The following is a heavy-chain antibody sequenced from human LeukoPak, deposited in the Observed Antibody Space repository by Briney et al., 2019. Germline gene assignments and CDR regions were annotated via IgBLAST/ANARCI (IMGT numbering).Heavy chain of an antibody. Sequence: GGSLRLSCAASGFTFSSYGMHWVRQAPGKGLEWVAVIWYDGSNKYYADSVKGRFTISRDNSKNTLYLQMNSLRAEDTAVYYCARAYCNGGSCYVGYGMDVWGQGTTVTVSS. CDR3: ARAYCNGGSCYVGYGMDV. V-gene: IGHV3-33*01. CDR1: GFTFSSYG. CDR2: IWYDGSNK. D-gene: IGHD2-15*01. J-gene: IGHJ6*02.